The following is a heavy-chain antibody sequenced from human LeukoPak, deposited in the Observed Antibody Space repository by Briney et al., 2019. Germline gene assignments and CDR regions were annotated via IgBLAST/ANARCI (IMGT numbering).Heavy chain of an antibody. CDR1: GGSISSYF. CDR3: ARGNYGGNPLLWFDP. J-gene: IGHJ5*02. D-gene: IGHD4-23*01. CDR2: IYYSGST. V-gene: IGHV4-59*01. Sequence: SETLSLTCTVSGGSISSYFWSWIRQPPGKRLEWIGYIYYSGSTNYNPSLKSRVTISVDTSKNQFSLKLSSVTAADTAMYYCARGNYGGNPLLWFDPWGQGTLVTVSS.